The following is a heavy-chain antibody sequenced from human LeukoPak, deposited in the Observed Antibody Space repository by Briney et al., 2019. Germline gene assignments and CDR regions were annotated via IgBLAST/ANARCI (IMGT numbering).Heavy chain of an antibody. CDR1: GYTFTSYG. J-gene: IGHJ4*02. D-gene: IGHD3-10*01. Sequence: ASVKVSCKASGYTFTSYGISWVRQAPGQGLEWMGWISAYNGNTNYAQKLQGRVTMTTDTSTSTAYMELRSLRSDDTAVYYCAKSGPEGITMVRGVIITTFFDYWGQGTLVTVSS. CDR3: AKSGPEGITMVRGVIITTFFDY. V-gene: IGHV1-18*01. CDR2: ISAYNGNT.